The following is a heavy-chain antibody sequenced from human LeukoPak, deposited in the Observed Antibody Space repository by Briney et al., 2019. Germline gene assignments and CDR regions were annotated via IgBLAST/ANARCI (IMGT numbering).Heavy chain of an antibody. J-gene: IGHJ4*02. CDR2: IYHTGST. D-gene: IGHD7-27*01. CDR3: ASRKLGNDY. V-gene: IGHV4-59*13. Sequence: PSETLSLTCTVSSASISTYYWSWIRQSPGKGLEWIGYIYHTGSTSYSPSLKSRVTISADTSQNQFSLKLSSVTAADTAVYYCASRKLGNDYWGQGTLVTVSS. CDR1: SASISTYY.